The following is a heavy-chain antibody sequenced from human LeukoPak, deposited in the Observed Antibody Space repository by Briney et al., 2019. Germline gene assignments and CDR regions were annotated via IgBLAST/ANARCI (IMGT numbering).Heavy chain of an antibody. D-gene: IGHD2-21*01. Sequence: SVKVSCKASGGSFSNYAISWVRQAPGQGLEWMGGIIPLFGSPTYAQKFQGRVTITTDESTTTSYTELSSLRSDDTAVFYCARGERHIPIYYWGQGTLVTVSS. J-gene: IGHJ4*02. CDR1: GGSFSNYA. CDR2: IIPLFGSP. V-gene: IGHV1-69*05. CDR3: ARGERHIPIYY.